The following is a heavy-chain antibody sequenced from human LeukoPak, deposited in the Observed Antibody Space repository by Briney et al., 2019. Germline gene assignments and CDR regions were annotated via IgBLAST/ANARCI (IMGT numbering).Heavy chain of an antibody. CDR2: IFPSGGEI. D-gene: IGHD2-8*02. CDR3: ATYRQVLLPLES. V-gene: IGHV3-23*01. CDR1: GFTFSTFA. Sequence: GGSLRLSCAASGFTFSTFAMIWVRQPPGKGLEWVSSIFPSGGEIHYADSVRGRFTISRDNSKSTLSLQMNSLRAEDTAIYYCATYRQVLLPLESWGQGTLVTVSS. J-gene: IGHJ4*02.